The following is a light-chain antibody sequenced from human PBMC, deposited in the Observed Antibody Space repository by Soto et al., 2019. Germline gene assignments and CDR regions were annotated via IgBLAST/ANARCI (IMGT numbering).Light chain of an antibody. J-gene: IGLJ1*01. V-gene: IGLV2-14*01. CDR2: EVT. Sequence: QSALTQPASVSGSPGQSITISCTATNSDVGAYNYVSWYQQYPGKVPRLMIYEVTNRASGVSSRFSASKSGNTASLTISGLQAEDEADYYCQSYDTNLSGGSVFGTGTKVTVL. CDR3: QSYDTNLSGGSV. CDR1: NSDVGAYNY.